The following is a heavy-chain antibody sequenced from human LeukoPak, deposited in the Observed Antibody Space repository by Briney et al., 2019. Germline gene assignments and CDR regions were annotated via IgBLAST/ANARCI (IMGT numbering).Heavy chain of an antibody. D-gene: IGHD4-17*01. Sequence: GGSLRLSCAAPGFTFSDYYMSWIRQAPGKGLEWVSYISSSGSTIYYADSVKGRFTISRDNAKNSLYLQMNSLRAEDTAVYYCVLHDYGDYFDYWGQGTLVTVSS. CDR2: ISSSGSTI. J-gene: IGHJ4*02. CDR1: GFTFSDYY. CDR3: VLHDYGDYFDY. V-gene: IGHV3-11*04.